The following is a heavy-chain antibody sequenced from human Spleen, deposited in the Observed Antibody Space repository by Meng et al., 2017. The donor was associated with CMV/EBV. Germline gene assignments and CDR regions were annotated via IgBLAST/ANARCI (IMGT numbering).Heavy chain of an antibody. CDR2: ISYDGSNK. CDR3: ARGHSWYDY. D-gene: IGHD2-15*01. J-gene: IGHJ4*02. CDR1: GFTFSSYA. Sequence: LSLTCAASGFTFSSYAMHWVRQAPGKGLEWVAVISYDGSNKYYADSVKGRFTISRDNSKNTLYLQMNSLRAEDTAVYYCARGHSWYDYWGQGTLVTVSS. V-gene: IGHV3-30-3*01.